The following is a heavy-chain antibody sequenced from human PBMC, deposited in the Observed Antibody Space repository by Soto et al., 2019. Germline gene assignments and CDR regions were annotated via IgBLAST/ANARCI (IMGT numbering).Heavy chain of an antibody. V-gene: IGHV4-59*08. J-gene: IGHJ4*02. CDR2: TYYTGTT. CDR3: ARLGDYYPAFDY. D-gene: IGHD3-22*01. CDR1: GGSMSSYY. Sequence: PSETLSLTCTVSGGSMSSYYWSWFRQPPGKGLEWIGYTYYTGTTNYFPSLKSRATISVDTSRNQFSLNLTSVTAADTAVYYCARLGDYYPAFDYWGQGTLVTVS.